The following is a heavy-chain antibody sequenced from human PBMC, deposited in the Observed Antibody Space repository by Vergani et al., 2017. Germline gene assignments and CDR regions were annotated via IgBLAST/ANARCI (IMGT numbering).Heavy chain of an antibody. CDR2: IYYSGST. CDR3: ARHDSGHYDSSYYGLDV. D-gene: IGHD3-16*01. CDR1: GGSISSGGFY. J-gene: IGHJ6*02. V-gene: IGHV4-39*01. Sequence: QVQLQESGPGLVKPSQILSLTCTVSGGSISSGGFYWSWIRQPPGKGLEWIGSIYYSGSTYYNPSLKSRVSISVDTSKNQFSLKLSSVTAADSAVYYCARHDSGHYDSSYYGLDVWGQGTTVTVSS.